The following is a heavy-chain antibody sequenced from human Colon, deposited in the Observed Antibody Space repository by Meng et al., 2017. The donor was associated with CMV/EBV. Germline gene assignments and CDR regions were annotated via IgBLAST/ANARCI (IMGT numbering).Heavy chain of an antibody. CDR1: GFSLTTYGMG. J-gene: IGHJ5*02. V-gene: IGHV2-5*02. CDR3: ARTLYPTSYYFGP. CDR2: IYWDNDA. D-gene: IGHD3-22*01. Sequence: QITLKESGPALVEPTQTLPLTCTFSGFSLTTYGMGVGWFRQPPGEALEWLSAIYWDNDARYSPSLRSRLSITKDTSKNQVVLTMTNLGPVDTATYYCARTLYPTSYYFGPWGPGTLVTVAS.